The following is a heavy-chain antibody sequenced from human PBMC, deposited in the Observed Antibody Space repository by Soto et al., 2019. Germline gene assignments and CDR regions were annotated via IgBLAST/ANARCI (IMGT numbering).Heavy chain of an antibody. CDR3: AHIPLVLVPAANYYHYYGMDV. J-gene: IGHJ6*02. V-gene: IGHV2-5*02. CDR2: IYWDDDK. D-gene: IGHD2-2*01. Sequence: SGPTLVNPTQTLTLTCTFSGFSLSTSGVGVGWIRQPPGKALEWLALIYWDDDKRYSPSLKSRLTITKDTSKNQVVLTMTNMDPVDTATYYCAHIPLVLVPAANYYHYYGMDVWGQGTTVIVSS. CDR1: GFSLSTSGVG.